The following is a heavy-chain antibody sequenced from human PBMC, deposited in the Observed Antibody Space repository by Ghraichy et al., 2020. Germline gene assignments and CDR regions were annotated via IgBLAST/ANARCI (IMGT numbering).Heavy chain of an antibody. D-gene: IGHD6-19*01. CDR3: ARRQGLIAVAARFDP. CDR1: GGSINSNSYY. CDR2: IYYTGST. J-gene: IGHJ5*02. Sequence: SETLSLTCTVSGGSINSNSYYWGWIRQPPGKGLEWIGSIYYTGSTYYHPSLKSRVTISIDTSKNQFSLKLYSLTAADMAVYYCARRQGLIAVAARFDPWGQGTLVTVSS. V-gene: IGHV4-39*01.